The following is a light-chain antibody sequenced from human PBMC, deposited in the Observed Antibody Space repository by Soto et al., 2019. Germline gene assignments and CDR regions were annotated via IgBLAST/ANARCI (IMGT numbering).Light chain of an antibody. Sequence: QSALAQPASVSGSPGQSITISCAGTNRDVGGYNYVSWYQQYPGKAPKLIIYEVTYRPSGVSNRFSGCKSCNTASLTISGLQAEDEADYYCSSSSSSSAFDVVFGGGTKLTVL. J-gene: IGLJ2*01. CDR3: SSSSSSSAFDVV. CDR1: NRDVGGYNY. CDR2: EVT. V-gene: IGLV2-14*01.